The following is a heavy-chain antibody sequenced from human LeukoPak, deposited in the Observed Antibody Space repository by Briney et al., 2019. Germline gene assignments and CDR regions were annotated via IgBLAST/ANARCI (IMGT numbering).Heavy chain of an antibody. Sequence: GGSLRLSCAASGFIFSSYAMSWVRQAPGKGLEWVSAISGSGGSTYYADSVKGRFTISRDNSKNTLYLQMNSLRAEDTAVYYCAKGGYGSGSYPFDYWGQGTLVTVSS. J-gene: IGHJ4*02. CDR1: GFIFSSYA. V-gene: IGHV3-23*01. D-gene: IGHD3-10*01. CDR2: ISGSGGST. CDR3: AKGGYGSGSYPFDY.